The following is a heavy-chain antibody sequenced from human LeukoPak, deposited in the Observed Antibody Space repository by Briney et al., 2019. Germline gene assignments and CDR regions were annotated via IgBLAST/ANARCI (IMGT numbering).Heavy chain of an antibody. CDR1: GSTFSRYA. D-gene: IGHD4-23*01. V-gene: IGHV3-30*04. CDR2: ISYDGSDK. Sequence: GGSLRLSCAASGSTFSRYAMSWVRQAPGKGLEWVAIISYDGSDKHYADSVKGRFTISRDNSKNTLYLQMNSLRGEDTAVYYCARDLDSTVVTPSFDYWGQGTLVTVSS. J-gene: IGHJ4*02. CDR3: ARDLDSTVVTPSFDY.